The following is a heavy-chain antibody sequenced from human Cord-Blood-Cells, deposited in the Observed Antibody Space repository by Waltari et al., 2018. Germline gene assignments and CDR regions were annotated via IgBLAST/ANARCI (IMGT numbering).Heavy chain of an antibody. CDR2: IIPIFGTA. D-gene: IGHD6-6*01. V-gene: IGHV1-69*01. CDR3: ARGGGIAARFWFDP. Sequence: QLQPVQSGAEVKKPGSSVKVSCKASGGTFSSYAISWVRQAPGQGLEWMGGIIPIFGTANYAQKFQGRVTIAADESTSTAYMELSSLRSEDTAVYYCARGGGIAARFWFDPWGQGTLVTVSS. J-gene: IGHJ5*02. CDR1: GGTFSSYA.